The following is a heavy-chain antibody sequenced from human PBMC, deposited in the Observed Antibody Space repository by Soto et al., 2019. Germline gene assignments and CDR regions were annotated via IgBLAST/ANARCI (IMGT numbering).Heavy chain of an antibody. CDR1: GYTFSNYA. V-gene: IGHV1-18*01. CDR2: ITAHNGNT. CDR3: ARDAPYDDFWSGVMELYYYGMDV. D-gene: IGHD3-3*01. Sequence: VQLVQSGGEVKKPGASVKVSCKASGYTFSNYAISWVRQAPGQGLEWMGWITAHNGNTKYAQKFQARVTMTTDTSTSTASMERRSLTSDDTAVYYCARDAPYDDFWSGVMELYYYGMDVWGQGTTVTVSS. J-gene: IGHJ6*02.